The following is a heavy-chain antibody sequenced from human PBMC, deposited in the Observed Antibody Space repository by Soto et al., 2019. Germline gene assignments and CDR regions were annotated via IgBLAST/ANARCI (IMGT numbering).Heavy chain of an antibody. V-gene: IGHV4-30-4*01. CDR1: DGSISSGDYY. D-gene: IGHD2-2*01. CDR2: IYYSGST. J-gene: IGHJ6*02. CDR3: ARLKYIRKYPPGMDV. Sequence: SETLSLTCTVSDGSISSGDYYWSWIRQPPGKGLEWIGYIYYSGSTYYNPSLKSRVTTSVDTSKNQFSLKLSSVTAADTAVYYCARLKYIRKYPPGMDVWGQGTTVTVSS.